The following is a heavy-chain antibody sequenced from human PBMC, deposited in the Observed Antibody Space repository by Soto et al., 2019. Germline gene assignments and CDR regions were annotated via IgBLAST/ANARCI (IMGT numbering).Heavy chain of an antibody. D-gene: IGHD6-25*01. V-gene: IGHV3-48*02. CDR2: IRSSNSII. CDR1: GFTFSNYS. Sequence: EVQLGESGGGLVQPGGSLRLSCAASGFTFSNYSMNWVRQAPGKGLEWVSYIRSSNSIIYYADSVKGRFSISRDNAKNSLYLQMNSLRDEDTAVYYCARSRGGPFDYWGQGTLVTVSS. J-gene: IGHJ4*02. CDR3: ARSRGGPFDY.